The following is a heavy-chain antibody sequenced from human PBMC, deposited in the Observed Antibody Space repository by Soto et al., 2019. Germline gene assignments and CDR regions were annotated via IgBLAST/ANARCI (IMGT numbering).Heavy chain of an antibody. CDR1: GDSFSSNIAA. CDR2: TYYRSKWYN. D-gene: IGHD6-13*01. Sequence: QTLSLTCAISGDSFSSNIAAWNWIRQSPSRGLEWLGRTYYRSKWYNDYAVSVKSRITINPDTSKNQFSLQLNSVTPEDTAVYSCARGGGSWYQNNYYYYYGMDVWGQGTTVTVS. CDR3: ARGGGSWYQNNYYYYYGMDV. J-gene: IGHJ6*02. V-gene: IGHV6-1*01.